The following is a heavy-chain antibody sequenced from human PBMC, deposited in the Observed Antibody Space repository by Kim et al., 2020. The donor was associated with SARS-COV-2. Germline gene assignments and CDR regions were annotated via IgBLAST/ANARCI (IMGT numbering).Heavy chain of an antibody. CDR1: GYTFTGYY. CDR3: ARCISSGYYYGDAFDI. J-gene: IGHJ3*02. Sequence: ASVKVSCKASGYTFTGYYMHWVRQAPGQGLEWMGWINPNSGGTNYAQKFQGWVTMTRDTSISTAYMELSRLRSDDTAVYYCARCISSGYYYGDAFDIWGQGTMVTVSS. V-gene: IGHV1-2*04. D-gene: IGHD3-22*01. CDR2: INPNSGGT.